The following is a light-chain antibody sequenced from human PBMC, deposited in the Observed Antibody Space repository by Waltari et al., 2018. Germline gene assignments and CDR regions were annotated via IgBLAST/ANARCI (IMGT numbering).Light chain of an antibody. Sequence: QSALTQPPSASGSPGQSVTISCTGTSNDVGGFDYVSWYQQHPGKVPRLMIYEVSKRPSGVPDRFSGSKSGNTASLTVSGLQVEDEADYYCSSFAGSSQMLFGGGTKLTVL. V-gene: IGLV2-8*01. CDR2: EVS. J-gene: IGLJ2*01. CDR1: SNDVGGFDY. CDR3: SSFAGSSQML.